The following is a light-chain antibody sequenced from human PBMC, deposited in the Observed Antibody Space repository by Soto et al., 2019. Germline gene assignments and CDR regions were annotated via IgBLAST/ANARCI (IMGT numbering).Light chain of an antibody. CDR1: QSVSSY. V-gene: IGKV3D-15*01. Sequence: EIVMTQSPATLSVSPGERATLSCRASQSVSSYLAWYQQKPGQAPRLLIYDASNRATGIPDGFSGSGSGTDFTLTISRLEPEDFAVYYCQQYHSSPRTFGQGTKVDNK. CDR2: DAS. J-gene: IGKJ1*01. CDR3: QQYHSSPRT.